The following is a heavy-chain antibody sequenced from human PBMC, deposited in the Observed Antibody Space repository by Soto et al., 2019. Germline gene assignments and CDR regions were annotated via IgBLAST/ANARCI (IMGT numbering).Heavy chain of an antibody. CDR2: INHSGST. J-gene: IGHJ4*02. CDR1: GGSFSGYY. V-gene: IGHV4-34*01. Sequence: ETLSLTCAVYGGSFSGYYWGWIRQPPGKGLEWIGEINHSGSTNYNPSLKSRVTISVDTSKNQFSLKLSSVTAADTAVYYCARAAPRYCSGGICYSGRDYLGQG. D-gene: IGHD2-15*01. CDR3: ARAAPRYCSGGICYSGRDY.